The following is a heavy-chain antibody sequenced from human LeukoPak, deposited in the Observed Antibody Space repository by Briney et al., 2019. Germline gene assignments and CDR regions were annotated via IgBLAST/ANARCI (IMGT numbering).Heavy chain of an antibody. CDR2: INHSGRT. D-gene: IGHD4/OR15-4a*01. CDR3: ARQNYGAAPLRY. V-gene: IGHV4-34*01. J-gene: IGHJ4*02. CDR1: GGSFSGYY. Sequence: PSGTLSLTCAVYGGSFSGYYWSWIRQPPGKGLEWIGEINHSGRTNYNPSLKSRVTISVDTSKNQFSLKLSSVTAADTAVYYCARQNYGAAPLRYWGQGTLVTVSS.